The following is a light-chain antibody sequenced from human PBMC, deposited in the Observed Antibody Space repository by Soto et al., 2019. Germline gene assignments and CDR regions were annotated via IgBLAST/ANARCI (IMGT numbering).Light chain of an antibody. CDR1: QPIGSY. Sequence: DIQMTQSPHYLSASVGDRVTITCRASQPIGSYLTWYQQKPGKAPKLLIYAASSLQSGVPSRFSGGGSGTDFTLTISSLQPEDFATYFCQQTYSTPWTFGQGTKVEIK. CDR2: AAS. V-gene: IGKV1-39*01. J-gene: IGKJ1*01. CDR3: QQTYSTPWT.